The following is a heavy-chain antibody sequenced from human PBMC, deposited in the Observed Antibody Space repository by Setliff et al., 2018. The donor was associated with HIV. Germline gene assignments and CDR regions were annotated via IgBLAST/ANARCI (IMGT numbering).Heavy chain of an antibody. V-gene: IGHV1-18*01. CDR3: ARTSGDAYNYEGAFDV. CDR2: ISVYSGNT. J-gene: IGHJ3*01. D-gene: IGHD5-12*01. CDR1: GYTCTNYG. Sequence: ASVKVSCKASGYTCTNYGISWVRQAPGQGLEWMRWISVYSGNTNYAQNLQGRVTMSTDTSTTTAYMELRSLKSEDTAIYYCARTSGDAYNYEGAFDVWGQGTLVTVSS.